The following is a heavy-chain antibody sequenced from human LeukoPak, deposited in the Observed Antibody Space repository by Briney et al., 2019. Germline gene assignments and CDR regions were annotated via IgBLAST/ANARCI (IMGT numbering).Heavy chain of an antibody. CDR1: GGSISSYY. D-gene: IGHD5-18*01. V-gene: IGHV4-59*01. CDR2: IYYSGST. Sequence: SETLSLTCTVSGGSISSYYWSWIRQPPGKGLEWIGYIYYSGSTNCNPSLKSRVTISVDTSKNQFSLKLSSVTAADTAVYYCARSGIQLWSIDAFDIWGQGTMVTVSS. CDR3: ARSGIQLWSIDAFDI. J-gene: IGHJ3*02.